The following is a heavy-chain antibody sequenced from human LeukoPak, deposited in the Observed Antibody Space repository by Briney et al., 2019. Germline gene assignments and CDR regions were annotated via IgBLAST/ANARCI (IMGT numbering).Heavy chain of an antibody. D-gene: IGHD2-15*01. J-gene: IGHJ3*02. Sequence: GATVKISCKASGYTFTDYYMHWLQQAPGRGLEWMGRVDPEYGETMYAENFQGRVTINEGTPTDTVYMELSSLRSEDTAVYYCATRIEGASLGAFNIWGQGTMVTVSS. V-gene: IGHV1-69-2*01. CDR1: GYTFTDYY. CDR3: ATRIEGASLGAFNI. CDR2: VDPEYGET.